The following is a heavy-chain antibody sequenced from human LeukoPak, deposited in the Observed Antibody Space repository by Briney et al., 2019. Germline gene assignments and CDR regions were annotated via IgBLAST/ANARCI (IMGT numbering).Heavy chain of an antibody. D-gene: IGHD3-9*01. Sequence: SETLALTCAVSGESFSGYYWTWVRQPLGKGLEWIGEINHSGSTKSNPSLKSRVTLSIDTSKNQFSLKLSSVTAADTAVYYCARGRPLRFFDWFLDYWGQGTLVTVSS. J-gene: IGHJ4*02. CDR2: INHSGST. V-gene: IGHV4-34*01. CDR1: GESFSGYY. CDR3: ARGRPLRFFDWFLDY.